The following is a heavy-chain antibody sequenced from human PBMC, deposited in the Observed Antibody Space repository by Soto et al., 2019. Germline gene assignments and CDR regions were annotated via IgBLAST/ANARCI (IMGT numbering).Heavy chain of an antibody. V-gene: IGHV1-24*01. J-gene: IGHJ4*02. CDR3: AKDFVVVGASHHLVDY. CDR2: FDPEDGET. CDR1: GYTLTELS. Sequence: GASVKVSCKVSGYTLTELSMHWVRQSPGKGLEWMGGFDPEDGETIYAQKFQGRVTMTEDTSTDTAYMELSSLRSEDTAVYYCAKDFVVVGASHHLVDYWGQGTLVTVSS. D-gene: IGHD2-2*01.